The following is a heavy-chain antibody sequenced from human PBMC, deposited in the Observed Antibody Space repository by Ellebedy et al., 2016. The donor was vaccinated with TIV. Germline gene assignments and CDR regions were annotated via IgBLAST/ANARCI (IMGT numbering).Heavy chain of an antibody. D-gene: IGHD2-15*01. Sequence: PGGSLRLSCAASGFTFSSYGMHWVRQAPGKGLEWVAVIWNDGSNKYYADSVKGRFTISRDNSKTTVYLQMNSLRAEDTAVYYCARDIADCSGGSCYAHLDYWGQGTLVTVSS. CDR2: IWNDGSNK. CDR3: ARDIADCSGGSCYAHLDY. J-gene: IGHJ4*02. V-gene: IGHV3-33*01. CDR1: GFTFSSYG.